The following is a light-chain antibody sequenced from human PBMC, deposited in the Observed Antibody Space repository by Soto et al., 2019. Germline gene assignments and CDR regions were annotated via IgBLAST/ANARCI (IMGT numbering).Light chain of an antibody. V-gene: IGKV2-28*01. CDR2: LGS. CDR3: MQHLQSWT. Sequence: DIMMTQSPLSLPVTPVEPASISCRSSQSLLHSNGYNYLDWYLQKPGQSPQLLIYLGSNRASGVPDGFSGSGSGKDFTLKISRVEAEDVGVYYCMQHLQSWTFGQGTKVDIK. J-gene: IGKJ1*01. CDR1: QSLLHSNGYNY.